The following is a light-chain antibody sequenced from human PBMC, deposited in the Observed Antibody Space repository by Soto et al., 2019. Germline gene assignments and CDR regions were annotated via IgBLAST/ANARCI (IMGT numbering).Light chain of an antibody. CDR1: QSISSY. CDR2: AAS. CDR3: QQCYSTSLH. J-gene: IGKJ4*01. Sequence: DIQMTQSPSSLSASVGDRVTITCRESQSISSYLNWYQQKPGKAPKLLIYAASSLQSGVPSRFSGSGSGTDFTLTISSLQPEEFATYDGQQCYSTSLHFGGGTKVESK. V-gene: IGKV1-39*01.